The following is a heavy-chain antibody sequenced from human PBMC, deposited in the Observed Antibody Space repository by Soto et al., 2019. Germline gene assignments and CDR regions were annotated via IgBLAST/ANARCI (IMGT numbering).Heavy chain of an antibody. J-gene: IGHJ4*02. V-gene: IGHV3-21*01. D-gene: IGHD6-13*01. CDR3: AGEGSWREFDF. CDR1: GFTFSSYS. CDR2: ITPSSSYM. Sequence: EVQLVESGGGRVQPGGSLRLSCAASGFTFSSYSLNWVRQAPGRGLEWVSSITPSSSYMFYANSVKGRFTISRDYAKNSLYLKMNSLRVEDRAVYYCAGEGSWREFDFWGQGTLVTVSS.